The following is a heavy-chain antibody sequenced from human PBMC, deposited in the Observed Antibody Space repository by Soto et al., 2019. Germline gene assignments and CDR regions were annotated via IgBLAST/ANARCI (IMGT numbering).Heavy chain of an antibody. CDR1: GGDISTYY. D-gene: IGHD3-3*01. CDR3: ARGQRFSDWFDP. J-gene: IGHJ5*02. Sequence: PSETLSLTCTVSGGDISTYYWTWIRQPAGKGLEWIGRIYSSGSTKYNPSLKSRVTVSLDTSKNQFSLRLSSVTAADTAVYYCARGQRFSDWFDPWGQGTLVTVSS. V-gene: IGHV4-4*07. CDR2: IYSSGST.